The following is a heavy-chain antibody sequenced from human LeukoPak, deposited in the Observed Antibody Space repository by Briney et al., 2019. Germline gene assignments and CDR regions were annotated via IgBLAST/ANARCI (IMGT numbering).Heavy chain of an antibody. J-gene: IGHJ5*02. CDR2: MNPNSGNT. V-gene: IGHV1-8*03. Sequence: ASVKVSCKASGYTFTSYDINWVRQATGQGLEWMGWMNPNSGNTGYAQKFQGRVTITRYTSISTAYMELSSLRSEDTAVYYCARGPPLFRHSHNWFDPWGQGTLVTVSS. CDR3: ARGPPLFRHSHNWFDP. CDR1: GYTFTSYD. D-gene: IGHD2-15*01.